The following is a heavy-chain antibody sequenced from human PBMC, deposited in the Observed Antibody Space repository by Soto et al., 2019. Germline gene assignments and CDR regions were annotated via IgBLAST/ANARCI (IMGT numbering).Heavy chain of an antibody. Sequence: SETLSLTCAVYGGSFSGYYWSWIRQPPGKGLEWIGEINHSGSTNYNPSLKSRVTISVDTSKNQFSLKLSSVTAADTAVYYCARGRGYSSSWLFDYWGQGTLVTVSS. CDR1: GGSFSGYY. CDR2: INHSGST. J-gene: IGHJ4*02. V-gene: IGHV4-34*01. D-gene: IGHD6-13*01. CDR3: ARGRGYSSSWLFDY.